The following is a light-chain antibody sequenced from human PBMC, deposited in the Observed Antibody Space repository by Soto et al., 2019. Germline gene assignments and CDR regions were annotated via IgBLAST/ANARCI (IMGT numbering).Light chain of an antibody. CDR3: QQYNTFSFA. CDR1: RAIGDW. V-gene: IGKV1-5*03. CDR2: RAS. J-gene: IGKJ2*01. Sequence: DIQMTQSPSTLSASIGDRVTITCRASRAIGDWLAWYQKRPGQAPRLLIYRASRLESGVPSRLSGIGSGTYFTLTISGLQPDDFASYYCQQYNTFSFAFGQGTKVEVQ.